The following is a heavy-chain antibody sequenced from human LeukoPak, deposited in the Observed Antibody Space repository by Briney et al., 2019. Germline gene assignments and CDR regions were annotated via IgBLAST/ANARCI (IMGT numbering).Heavy chain of an antibody. CDR1: GYTLTELS. CDR3: AIGGTMVRGVIITSNWFDP. V-gene: IGHV1-24*01. J-gene: IGHJ5*02. Sequence: ASVKVSCKVSGYTLTELSMHWVRQAPGKGPEWMGGFDPEDGETIYAQKFQGRVTMTEDTSTDTAYMELSSLRSEDTAVYYCAIGGTMVRGVIITSNWFDPWGQGTLVTVSS. CDR2: FDPEDGET. D-gene: IGHD3-10*01.